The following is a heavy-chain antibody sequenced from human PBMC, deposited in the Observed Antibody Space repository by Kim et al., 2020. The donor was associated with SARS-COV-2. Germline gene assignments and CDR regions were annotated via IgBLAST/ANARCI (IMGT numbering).Heavy chain of an antibody. D-gene: IGHD5-18*01. CDR2: ISSSGSTI. CDR1: GFTFSSYE. V-gene: IGHV3-48*03. J-gene: IGHJ6*02. Sequence: GGSLRLSCAASGFTFSSYEMNWVRQAPGKGLEWVSYISSSGSTIYYADSVKGRFTISRDNAKNSLYLQMNSLRAEDTAVYYCARWGRLVPSVDTAMETYYYYGVDVWGQGTTVTASS. CDR3: ARWGRLVPSVDTAMETYYYYGVDV.